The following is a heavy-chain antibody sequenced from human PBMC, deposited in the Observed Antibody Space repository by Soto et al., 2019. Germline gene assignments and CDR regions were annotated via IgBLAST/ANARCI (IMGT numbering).Heavy chain of an antibody. D-gene: IGHD3-10*01. Sequence: QIQLVQSGAEVKKAGASVKVSCKASGYTFTNYGISWVRQALGQGLEWMGRISAYNDNTNYAQKFQGRVTLNTDTPTRTAYMELRSLTSDDTAVYYCARGGYYYGSGSYSPPRYYGMDVWGQGTTVTVFS. CDR2: ISAYNDNT. J-gene: IGHJ6*02. CDR3: ARGGYYYGSGSYSPPRYYGMDV. V-gene: IGHV1-18*01. CDR1: GYTFTNYG.